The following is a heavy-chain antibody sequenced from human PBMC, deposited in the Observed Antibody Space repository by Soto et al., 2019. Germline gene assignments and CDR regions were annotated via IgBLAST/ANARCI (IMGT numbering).Heavy chain of an antibody. J-gene: IGHJ5*02. D-gene: IGHD6-6*01. Sequence: SVKVSCKASGGTFSSYAISWVRQAPGQGLEWMGGIIPIFGTANYAQKFQGRVTITADESTSTAYMELSSLRSEDTAVYYCARGHYYSSSSPDWFDPWGQGTLGTVSS. CDR2: IIPIFGTA. CDR3: ARGHYYSSSSPDWFDP. CDR1: GGTFSSYA. V-gene: IGHV1-69*13.